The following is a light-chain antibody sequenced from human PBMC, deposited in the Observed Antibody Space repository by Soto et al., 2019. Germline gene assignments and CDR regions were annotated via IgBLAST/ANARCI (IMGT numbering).Light chain of an antibody. CDR2: EVN. V-gene: IGLV2-14*01. CDR3: SSYASTNTLL. Sequence: QSALTQPASVSGSPGQAITISCTGSSRDVGGYKYVSWYQQHPDKAPKLIIFEVNDRPSGVSPRFSGSKFGNTASLTISGLQAEDEADYFCSSYASTNTLLFGGGTKVTVL. CDR1: SRDVGGYKY. J-gene: IGLJ2*01.